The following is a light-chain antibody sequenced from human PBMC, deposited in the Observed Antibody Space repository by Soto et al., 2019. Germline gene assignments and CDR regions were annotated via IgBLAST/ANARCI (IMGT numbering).Light chain of an antibody. CDR2: GAS. V-gene: IGKV3-15*01. J-gene: IGKJ1*01. CDR3: QQYNNWPPWT. CDR1: QSVSSN. Sequence: ELVMTQSPATLSVSPGERDTLSCMSSQSVSSNLAWYQKKPGQAPRLLIYGASTRATGIPARFSGSGSGTELTLTISSLQSEDFAVYYCQQYNNWPPWTFGQGTKVDIK.